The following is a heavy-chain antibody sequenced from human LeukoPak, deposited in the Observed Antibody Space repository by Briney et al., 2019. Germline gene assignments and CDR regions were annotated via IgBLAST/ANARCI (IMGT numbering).Heavy chain of an antibody. D-gene: IGHD6-19*01. Sequence: GGSLRLSCAASGFTFSSYAMSWVRQAPGKGLEWVSGISGSDGSINYADSVKGRFTISRENSKNPLYLQMNSLRAEDTAVSYCARGSLSKAVAGHYYYYMDVWGKGATVTVSS. CDR2: ISGSDGSI. CDR1: GFTFSSYA. CDR3: ARGSLSKAVAGHYYYYMDV. J-gene: IGHJ6*03. V-gene: IGHV3-23*01.